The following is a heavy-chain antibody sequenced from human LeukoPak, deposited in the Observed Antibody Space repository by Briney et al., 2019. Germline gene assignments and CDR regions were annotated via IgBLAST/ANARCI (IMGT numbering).Heavy chain of an antibody. CDR3: AKDYCGGDCSTFDY. CDR1: GFTFSSYG. Sequence: PGGSLRFSCAASGFTFSSYGMHWVRQAPGKGLEWVAVISYDGSNKYYADSVKGRFTISRDNSKNTLYLQMNSLRAEDTAVYYCAKDYCGGDCSTFDYWGQGTLVTVSS. D-gene: IGHD2-21*02. CDR2: ISYDGSNK. J-gene: IGHJ4*02. V-gene: IGHV3-30*18.